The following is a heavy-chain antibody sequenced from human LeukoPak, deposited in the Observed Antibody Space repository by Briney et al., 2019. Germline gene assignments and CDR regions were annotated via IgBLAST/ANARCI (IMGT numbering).Heavy chain of an antibody. Sequence: GGSLRLSCAASGFTFSSYAMHWVRQAPGKGLEWVAVISYDGSNKYYADSVKGRFTISRDNSKNTLYLQMNSLRAKDTAVYYCARDEGFGSGYYFFDYWGQGTLVTVSS. CDR3: ARDEGFGSGYYFFDY. CDR1: GFTFSSYA. D-gene: IGHD3-22*01. V-gene: IGHV3-30-3*01. J-gene: IGHJ4*02. CDR2: ISYDGSNK.